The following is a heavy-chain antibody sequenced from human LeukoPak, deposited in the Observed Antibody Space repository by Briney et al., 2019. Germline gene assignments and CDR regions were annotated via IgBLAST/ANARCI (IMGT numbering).Heavy chain of an antibody. D-gene: IGHD3-9*01. Sequence: GGSLRLSCAASGLTFSSYSMNWVRQAPGKGLEWVSSISSSSSYIYYADSVKGRFTISRGNAKNSLYPQMNSLRAEDTAVYYCARGILTGYYFDYWGQGTLVTVSS. V-gene: IGHV3-21*01. CDR1: GLTFSSYS. CDR2: ISSSSSYI. CDR3: ARGILTGYYFDY. J-gene: IGHJ4*02.